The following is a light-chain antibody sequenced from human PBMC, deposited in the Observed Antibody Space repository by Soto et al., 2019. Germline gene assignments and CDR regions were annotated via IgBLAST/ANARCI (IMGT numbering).Light chain of an antibody. CDR2: GAS. V-gene: IGKV3-20*01. CDR3: QQFGDLSWT. CDR1: PSLDITF. Sequence: VVLTQSPDTLSLSPGETATLSCRATPSLDITFSAWYQHKPGQAPRLLVYGASNRATDIPDRFSGSASGADFTLTISRLEPEDFAVYYCQQFGDLSWTFGQGTKVEV. J-gene: IGKJ1*01.